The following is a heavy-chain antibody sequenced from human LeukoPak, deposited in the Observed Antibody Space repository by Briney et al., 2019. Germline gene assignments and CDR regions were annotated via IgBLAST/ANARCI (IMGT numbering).Heavy chain of an antibody. J-gene: IGHJ4*02. CDR1: GFTFSSYW. CDR3: ARESTLAAAGNDY. D-gene: IGHD6-13*01. CDR2: INSDGSST. Sequence: QTGGSLRLSCAASGFTFSSYWMHWVRQAPGKGLVWVSRINSDGSSTSYADSVKGRFTISRDNAKNTLYLQMNSLRAEDTAVYYCARESTLAAAGNDYWGQGTLVTVSS. V-gene: IGHV3-74*01.